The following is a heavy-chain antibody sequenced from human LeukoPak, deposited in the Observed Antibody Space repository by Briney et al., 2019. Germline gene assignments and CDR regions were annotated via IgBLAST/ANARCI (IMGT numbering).Heavy chain of an antibody. Sequence: SETLSLTCTVSGYSISSGYYWGWIRQPPGKGLEWIGSIYHSGSTYYNPSLKSRVTISVDTSKNQFSLKPSSVTAADTAVYYCARGVADYGGSDYWGQGTLVTVSS. CDR3: ARGVADYGGSDY. D-gene: IGHD4-23*01. J-gene: IGHJ4*02. V-gene: IGHV4-38-2*02. CDR1: GYSISSGYY. CDR2: IYHSGST.